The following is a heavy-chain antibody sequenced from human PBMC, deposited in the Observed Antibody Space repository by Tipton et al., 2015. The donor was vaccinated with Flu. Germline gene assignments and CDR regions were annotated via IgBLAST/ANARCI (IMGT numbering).Heavy chain of an antibody. CDR2: IDHSGTT. V-gene: IGHV4-4*02. D-gene: IGHD6-19*01. CDR3: ASGAWYATYYFDY. J-gene: IGHJ4*02. CDR1: GGSHSGINW. Sequence: TLSLTCTVSGGSHSGINWWSWVRQSPGKGLEWIGEIDHSGTTMYNPSLKSRVTISVDKSKNQFSLRLRSVTAADTAIYYCASGAWYATYYFDYWGQGTLVIVSS.